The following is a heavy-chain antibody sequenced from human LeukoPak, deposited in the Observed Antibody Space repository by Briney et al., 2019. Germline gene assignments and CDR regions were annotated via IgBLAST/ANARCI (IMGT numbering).Heavy chain of an antibody. CDR1: GGSFSGYY. J-gene: IGHJ5*02. V-gene: IGHV4-34*01. Sequence: PSETLSLTCAVYGGSFSGYYWSWIRQPPGKGLEWIGEINHSGSTNYNPSLKSRVTISVDTSKNQFSLKLSSVTAADTAVYYCARGRIVVRANWFDPWGQGTLVTDSS. D-gene: IGHD3-22*01. CDR2: INHSGST. CDR3: ARGRIVVRANWFDP.